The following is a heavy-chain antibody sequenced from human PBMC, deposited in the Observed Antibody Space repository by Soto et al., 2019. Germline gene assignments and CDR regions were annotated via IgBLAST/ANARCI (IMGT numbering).Heavy chain of an antibody. D-gene: IGHD2-2*01. V-gene: IGHV1-3*01. CDR2: INAGNGIT. J-gene: IGHJ3*02. CDR1: GYTFTRYA. Sequence: QVQLVQSGAEVKKPGASVKVSCRASGYTFTRYALHWVRQAPGQRLEWMGWINAGNGITTYSQKFQGRVTITRDKSASTAYMELSSLTSEDTAVYYCARAGQLLSVAFDIWGQGTMVTVSS. CDR3: ARAGQLLSVAFDI.